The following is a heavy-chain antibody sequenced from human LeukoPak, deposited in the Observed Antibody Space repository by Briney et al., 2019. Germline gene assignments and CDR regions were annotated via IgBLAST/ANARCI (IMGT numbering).Heavy chain of an antibody. D-gene: IGHD2-2*01. J-gene: IGHJ4*02. V-gene: IGHV1-69*13. Sequence: GASVKVSCKASGGTFSSYAISWVRQAPGQGLEWMGGIIPIFGTANYAQKFQGRVTITADESTSTAYMELSSLRSKDTAVYYCARGRNIVVVPAATPPYFDYWGQGTLVTVSS. CDR1: GGTFSSYA. CDR2: IIPIFGTA. CDR3: ARGRNIVVVPAATPPYFDY.